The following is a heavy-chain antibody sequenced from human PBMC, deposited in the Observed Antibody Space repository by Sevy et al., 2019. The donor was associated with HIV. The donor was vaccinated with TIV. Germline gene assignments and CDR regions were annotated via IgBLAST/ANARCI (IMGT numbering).Heavy chain of an antibody. CDR2: ISHDGSNK. J-gene: IGHJ4*02. V-gene: IGHV3-30*18. CDR1: GFTFSSYV. Sequence: GGSLRLSCAASGFTFSSYVMHWVRQAPGKGLEWVAVISHDGSNKYYADSVKGRFTISRDNSKNTLYLQMNSLRAEDTAVYYCAKEATFDYWGQGSLVTVSS. D-gene: IGHD1-26*01. CDR3: AKEATFDY.